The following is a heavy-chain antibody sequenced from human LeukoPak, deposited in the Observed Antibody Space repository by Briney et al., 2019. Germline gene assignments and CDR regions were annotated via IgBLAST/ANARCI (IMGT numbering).Heavy chain of an antibody. CDR2: IYYSGRN. J-gene: IGHJ4*02. CDR1: GGSISSYS. D-gene: IGHD4-17*01. CDR3: ARAGYGEDSYFDY. V-gene: IGHV4-59*01. Sequence: SETLSLTCNVSGGSISSYSWTWIRQPPGKGLEWIGPIYYSGRNNYNPSLRSRVTISVDTSRNQFSLRLRSVTAADSAVYYCARAGYGEDSYFDYWGQGTLVTVSS.